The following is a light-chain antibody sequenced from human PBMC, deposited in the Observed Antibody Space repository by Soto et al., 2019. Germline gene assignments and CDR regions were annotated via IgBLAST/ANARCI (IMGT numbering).Light chain of an antibody. J-gene: IGKJ4*01. CDR1: QSISSW. CDR2: KAS. CDR3: QQYKSYSLT. V-gene: IGKV1-5*03. Sequence: DIQMTQSPSTLSASVGDRVTITCRASQSISSWLAWYQQKPGKAPKLLIYKASSLESGVPSRFSGSGSGTEITLAISSLQADDFATYYCQQYKSYSLTFGGGTKVEIK.